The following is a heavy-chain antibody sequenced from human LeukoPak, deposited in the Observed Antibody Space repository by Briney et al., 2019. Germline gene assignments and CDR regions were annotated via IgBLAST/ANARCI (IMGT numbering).Heavy chain of an antibody. Sequence: ASVKVSCKASGYTFTGYYMHWVRQAPGQGLEWMGWINPNSGNTGYAQKFQGRVTITRNTSISTAYMELSSLRSEDTAVYYCARGNRVRGAPRGVYYYYMDVWGKGATVTVSS. CDR1: GYTFTGYY. J-gene: IGHJ6*03. CDR2: INPNSGNT. CDR3: ARGNRVRGAPRGVYYYYMDV. D-gene: IGHD3-10*01. V-gene: IGHV1-8*03.